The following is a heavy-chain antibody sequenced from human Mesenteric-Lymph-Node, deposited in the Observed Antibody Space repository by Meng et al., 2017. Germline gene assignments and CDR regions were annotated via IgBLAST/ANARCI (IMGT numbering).Heavy chain of an antibody. CDR3: ARDLVNYFDRSGYSEGDY. Sequence: ASVKVSCKASGYTFTSYDINWVRQAPGQGLEWMGRVNPDTGAANYAQKFQGRVTMTRDTSSSTAYMELSSLRSDDTAVFYCARDLVNYFDRSGYSEGDYWGQGTLVTVSS. CDR2: VNPDTGAA. CDR1: GYTFTSYD. V-gene: IGHV1-2*06. D-gene: IGHD3-22*01. J-gene: IGHJ4*02.